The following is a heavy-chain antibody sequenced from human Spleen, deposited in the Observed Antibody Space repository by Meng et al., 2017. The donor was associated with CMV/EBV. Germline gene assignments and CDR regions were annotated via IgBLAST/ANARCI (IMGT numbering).Heavy chain of an antibody. Sequence: TFTGYYMHWVRQAPGQGLEWMGWIDPNSGGTNYAQKFQGRVTITMDESRTTVYMQLSSLTSEDTAVYYCARHEGGACSTTTCPLRQWGRGTLVTVSS. CDR3: ARHEGGACSTTTCPLRQ. D-gene: IGHD2-2*01. CDR1: TFTGYY. V-gene: IGHV1-2*02. CDR2: IDPNSGGT. J-gene: IGHJ4*02.